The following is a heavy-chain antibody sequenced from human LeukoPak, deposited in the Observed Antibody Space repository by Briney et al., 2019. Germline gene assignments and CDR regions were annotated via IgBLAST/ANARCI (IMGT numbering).Heavy chain of an antibody. D-gene: IGHD5-18*01. CDR3: SRLRGSSYGYADY. Sequence: PGGSLRLSCAASGFTFSDYYMSWIRQAPGKGLEWVSYISSSGSTIYYADSVKGRFTISRDNAKNSLYLQMNRLRAEDTATYYCSRLRGSSYGYADYWGQGTLVAVSS. CDR1: GFTFSDYY. V-gene: IGHV3-11*04. J-gene: IGHJ4*02. CDR2: ISSSGSTI.